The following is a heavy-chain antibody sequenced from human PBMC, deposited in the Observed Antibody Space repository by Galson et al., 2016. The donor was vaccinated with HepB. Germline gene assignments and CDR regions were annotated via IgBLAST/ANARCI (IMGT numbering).Heavy chain of an antibody. CDR1: GFTVSNNY. Sequence: SLRLSCAASGFTVSNNYMRWVRQAPGKGLEWVSLIYSHGATYYADSVKAGFTVSRDNSKNTLYLQSNFLTAEDTALYYCAKEGGNEGYSGCGSPTRGILFDYWGQGTLVTVSS. CDR3: AKEGGNEGYSGCGSPTRGILFDY. J-gene: IGHJ4*02. CDR2: IYSHGAT. V-gene: IGHV3-66*01. D-gene: IGHD3-10*01.